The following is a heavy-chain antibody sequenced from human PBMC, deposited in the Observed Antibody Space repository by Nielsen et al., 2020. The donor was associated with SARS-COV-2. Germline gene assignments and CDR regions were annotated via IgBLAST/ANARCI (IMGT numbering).Heavy chain of an antibody. D-gene: IGHD3-10*01. Sequence: GESLKISCAASGFDFKRHGMHWVRQAPGKGLEWVAVIWYDGSNKYYEESVQGRVTISRDNSKNTLDLQMDSLRAEDTAIYYCARGDFYRGFDFWGQGTLVTVSS. CDR2: IWYDGSNK. V-gene: IGHV3-33*03. CDR3: ARGDFYRGFDF. CDR1: GFDFKRHG. J-gene: IGHJ4*02.